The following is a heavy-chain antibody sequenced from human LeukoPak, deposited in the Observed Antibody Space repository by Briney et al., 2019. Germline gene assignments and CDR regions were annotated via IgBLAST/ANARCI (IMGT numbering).Heavy chain of an antibody. V-gene: IGHV3-15*01. Sequence: GGSLRLSCAASGFTFSNAWMSWVRQAPGKGLEWVGRIKSKTDGGTTDYAAPVKGRFTISRDDSKNTLYLQLNSLKTEDTAVYCCTSDQWLVWFDPWGQGTLVTVSS. CDR3: TSDQWLVWFDP. CDR2: IKSKTDGGTT. J-gene: IGHJ5*02. CDR1: GFTFSNAW. D-gene: IGHD6-19*01.